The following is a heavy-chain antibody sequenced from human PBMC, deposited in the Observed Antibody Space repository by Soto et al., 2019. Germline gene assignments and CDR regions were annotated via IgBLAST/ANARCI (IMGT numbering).Heavy chain of an antibody. Sequence: ASVKVCCKASGYTFTSYDINWVRQATGQGLEWMGWMNPNSGNTGYAQKFQGRVTMTTDTSTSTAYMELRSLRSDDTAVYYCARDDMGATATSYWGQGTLVTVSS. CDR2: MNPNSGNT. CDR3: ARDDMGATATSY. D-gene: IGHD1-26*01. V-gene: IGHV1-8*01. J-gene: IGHJ4*02. CDR1: GYTFTSYD.